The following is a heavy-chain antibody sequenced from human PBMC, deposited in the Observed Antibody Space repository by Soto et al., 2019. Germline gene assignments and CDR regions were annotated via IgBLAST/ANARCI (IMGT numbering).Heavy chain of an antibody. CDR2: ISYDGSNK. D-gene: IGHD3-10*01. V-gene: IGHV3-30*18. J-gene: IGHJ4*02. CDR1: GFTCSSYG. Sequence: GGSLRLSCAASGFTCSSYGMHCVRQAPGKGLEWVAVISYDGSNKYYADPVKGRFTISRDNSKNTLYLQMNSLRAEDTAVYYCAKAPGHRFHYYGSGRFDFDYWGQGTLVTVSS. CDR3: AKAPGHRFHYYGSGRFDFDY.